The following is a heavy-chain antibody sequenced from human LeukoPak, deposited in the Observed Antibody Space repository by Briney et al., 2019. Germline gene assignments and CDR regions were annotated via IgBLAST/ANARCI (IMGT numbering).Heavy chain of an antibody. CDR1: GGTFSSYA. CDR2: IIPIFGTA. J-gene: IGHJ2*01. D-gene: IGHD6-19*01. V-gene: IGHV1-69*13. CDR3: ARTASIAVAEGLTRWYFDL. Sequence: ASVKVSCKASGGTFSSYAISWVRQAPGQGLEWMGGIIPIFGTANYAQKFQGGVTITADESTSTAYMELSSLRSEDTAVYYCARTASIAVAEGLTRWYFDLWGRGTLVTVSS.